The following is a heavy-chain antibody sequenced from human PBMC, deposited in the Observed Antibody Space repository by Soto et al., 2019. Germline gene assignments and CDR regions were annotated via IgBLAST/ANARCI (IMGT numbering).Heavy chain of an antibody. Sequence: VGSLKLSSAASGFTFISYAMSWVRQAPGKGLEWVSAISGSGGSTYYADSVKGRFTISRDNSKNTLYLQMNSLRAEDTAVYYCAKDESRSSGYYHDAFDIWGQGTMVTVSS. J-gene: IGHJ3*02. D-gene: IGHD3-22*01. CDR1: GFTFISYA. CDR3: AKDESRSSGYYHDAFDI. V-gene: IGHV3-23*01. CDR2: ISGSGGST.